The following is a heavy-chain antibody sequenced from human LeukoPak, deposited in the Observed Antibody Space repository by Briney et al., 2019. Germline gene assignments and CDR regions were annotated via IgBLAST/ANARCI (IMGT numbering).Heavy chain of an antibody. V-gene: IGHV1-69*05. Sequence: GSSVKVSCKASGGTLSSYAISWVRQAPGQGLEWMGRIISIFGTANYAQKFQGRVTITTDESTSTAYMELSSLRSEDTAVYYCARALVEMATICAFDIWGQGTMVTVPS. J-gene: IGHJ3*02. CDR3: ARALVEMATICAFDI. CDR2: IISIFGTA. D-gene: IGHD5-24*01. CDR1: GGTLSSYA.